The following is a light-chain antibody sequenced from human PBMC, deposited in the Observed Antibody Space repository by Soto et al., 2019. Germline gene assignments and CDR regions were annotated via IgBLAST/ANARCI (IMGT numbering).Light chain of an antibody. CDR2: DVT. CDR1: NSDVGTYNY. V-gene: IGLV2-11*01. Sequence: QSALTQPRSVSGSPGQSGTISCTGTNSDVGTYNYVSWYQQHPGKAPKLIIYDVTKRPSGVPDRFSGSKSGNTASLIISGLQAADEAEYYCCCCSYAGSSSFLVLFGGGTKLTVL. CDR3: CSYAGSSSFLVL. J-gene: IGLJ2*01.